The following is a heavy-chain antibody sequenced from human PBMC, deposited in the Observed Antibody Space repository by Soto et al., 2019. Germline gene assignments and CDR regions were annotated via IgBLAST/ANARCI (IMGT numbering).Heavy chain of an antibody. CDR3: ARDPNCSGGNCYFDY. CDR2: ISVNNGNT. J-gene: IGHJ4*02. D-gene: IGHD2-15*01. V-gene: IGHV1-18*04. CDR1: GYTFTSYG. Sequence: QVQLVQSGGEVRKPGASVKVSCKASGYTFTSYGISWVRQAPGQGPEWMGWISVNNGNTVYAQKVQGRVTLTTDTSTSTAYMEVRSLRYDDTVVYYCARDPNCSGGNCYFDYWGQGTLVIVSA.